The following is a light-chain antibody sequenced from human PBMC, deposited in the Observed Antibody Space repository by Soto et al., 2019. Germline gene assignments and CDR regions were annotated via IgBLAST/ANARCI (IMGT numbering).Light chain of an antibody. J-gene: IGLJ1*01. CDR1: SGDVGGYSY. Sequence: QSVLTQPRSVSGSPGQSVTISCTGTSGDVGGYSYVSWYQQHPGKAPKLMIYDVSERPSGVPDRFSGSKSGNTASLTISGLQAEDEADYYCCSYAGSFTLYVFGTGTKVTVL. V-gene: IGLV2-11*01. CDR3: CSYAGSFTLYV. CDR2: DVS.